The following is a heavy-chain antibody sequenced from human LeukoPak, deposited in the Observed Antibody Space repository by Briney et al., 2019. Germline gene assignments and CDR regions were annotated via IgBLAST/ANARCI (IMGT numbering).Heavy chain of an antibody. CDR3: ARSPRIAVAGSWFDP. CDR1: GGSFSGYY. Sequence: SETLSLTCAVYGGSFSGYYWSWIRQHPGKGLEWIGYIYYSGSTYYNPSLKSRVTISVDTSKNQFSLKLSSVTAADTAVYYCARSPRIAVAGSWFDPWGQGTLVTVSS. D-gene: IGHD6-19*01. V-gene: IGHV4-31*11. J-gene: IGHJ5*02. CDR2: IYYSGST.